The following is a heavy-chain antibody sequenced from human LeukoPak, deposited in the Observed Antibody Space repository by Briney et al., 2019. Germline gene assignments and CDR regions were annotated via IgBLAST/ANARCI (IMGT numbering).Heavy chain of an antibody. CDR3: AGHCSGGSCYVRAFDI. CDR2: IYYSGST. CDR1: GGPISSSSYY. D-gene: IGHD2-15*01. V-gene: IGHV4-39*01. J-gene: IGHJ3*02. Sequence: SETLSLTCTVSGGPISSSSYYWGWIRQPPGKGLEWIGSIYYSGSTYYNPSLESRVTISLDTSKNQFSLKLSSVTAADTAVYYCAGHCSGGSCYVRAFDIWGQGTMVTVSS.